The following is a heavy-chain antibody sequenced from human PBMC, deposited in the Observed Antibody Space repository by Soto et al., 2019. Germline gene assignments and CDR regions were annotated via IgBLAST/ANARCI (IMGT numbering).Heavy chain of an antibody. Sequence: PGGSLRLSCAASAFTFSIYSMSWVRQAPEKGLEWVTGISGSGRSTFYADSVKGRFTITRDNSKNTVYLQMSSLRAEDTAVYYCARDGAPTGSSIFDYWGQGALVTVSS. D-gene: IGHD3-10*01. CDR1: AFTFSIYS. J-gene: IGHJ4*02. CDR3: ARDGAPTGSSIFDY. CDR2: ISGSGRST. V-gene: IGHV3-23*01.